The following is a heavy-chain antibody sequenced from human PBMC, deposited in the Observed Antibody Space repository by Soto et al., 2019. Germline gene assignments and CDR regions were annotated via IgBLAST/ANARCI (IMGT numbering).Heavy chain of an antibody. J-gene: IGHJ5*02. CDR2: INPNSGGT. V-gene: IGHV1-2*02. D-gene: IGHD2-2*01. CDR3: ARQYCSSTSCPRGRFDP. Sequence: ASVKVSCKASGYTFTGYYMHWVRQAPGQGLEWMGWINPNSGGTNYAQKFQGRATMTRDTSISTAYMELSRLRSDDTAVYYCARQYCSSTSCPRGRFDPWGQGTLVTVSS. CDR1: GYTFTGYY.